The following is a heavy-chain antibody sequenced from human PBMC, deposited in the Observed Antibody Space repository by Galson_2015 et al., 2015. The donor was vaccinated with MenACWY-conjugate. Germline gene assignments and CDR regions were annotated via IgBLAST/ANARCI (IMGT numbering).Heavy chain of an antibody. Sequence: PSYTSRWYPNYAMSVTRRIAISPDTSKNQVTLQLNSVTPEDTAVYYCAREVLNIFDSWGQGTLVTVSS. V-gene: IGHV6-1*01. D-gene: IGHD3-9*01. CDR3: AREVLNIFDS. J-gene: IGHJ4*02. CDR2: PSYTSRWYP.